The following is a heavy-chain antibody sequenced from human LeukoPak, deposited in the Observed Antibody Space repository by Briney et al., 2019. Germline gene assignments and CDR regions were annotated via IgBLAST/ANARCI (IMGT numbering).Heavy chain of an antibody. D-gene: IGHD2-15*01. Sequence: ASVKVSCKTSGYTFTKNALHWVRQAPGQSLEWMGWTRADTGDTEYSQKFQGRVTLTGDTSATTVYVELKSLRSEDTAVYYCGGGGSSGVDYWGQGTLVTVSS. CDR1: GYTFTKNA. J-gene: IGHJ4*02. CDR3: GGGGSSGVDY. CDR2: TRADTGDT. V-gene: IGHV1-3*01.